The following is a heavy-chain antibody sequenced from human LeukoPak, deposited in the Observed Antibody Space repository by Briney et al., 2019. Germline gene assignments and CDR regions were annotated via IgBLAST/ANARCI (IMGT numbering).Heavy chain of an antibody. V-gene: IGHV3-7*03. CDR2: IKGDGSEK. D-gene: IGHD3-9*01. CDR1: GFTSAFTFNRYW. J-gene: IGHJ2*01. Sequence: GGSLRLSCAASGFTSAFTFNRYWMSWVRQAPGKGLEWVANIKGDGSEKNYVDSVKGRFTISRDNAKNSLYLQMNSLRPEDTAFYYCAKDNYDILTGTIWGYFDLWGRGTLVTVSS. CDR3: AKDNYDILTGTIWGYFDL.